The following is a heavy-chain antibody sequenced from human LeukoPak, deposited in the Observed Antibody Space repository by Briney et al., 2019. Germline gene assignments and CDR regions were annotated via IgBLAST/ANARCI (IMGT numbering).Heavy chain of an antibody. CDR2: TYYRSKLYN. Sequence: SQTLSLTCAISGDSVSSNSAAWNWIRQSPSRGLEWLGRTYYRSKLYNDYAVSVKSRITINPDTSKNQFSLQLNSVTPEDTAVYYCARDPDGYSSGWYYFDYWGQGTLVTVSS. CDR3: ARDPDGYSSGWYYFDY. J-gene: IGHJ4*02. CDR1: GDSVSSNSAA. D-gene: IGHD6-19*01. V-gene: IGHV6-1*01.